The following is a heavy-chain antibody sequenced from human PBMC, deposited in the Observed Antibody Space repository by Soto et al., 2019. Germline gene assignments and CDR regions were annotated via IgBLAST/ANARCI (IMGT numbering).Heavy chain of an antibody. CDR3: ARGGQDFWSGPFDY. Sequence: SETLPLAGTVSVGSVSNYFCNWIRQPAGKGLEWIGRIDNSGSTNYNPSLKSRITMSADTSRNQFSLKLNSVTAADTAVYYCARGGQDFWSGPFDYWGQGALVTVSS. D-gene: IGHD3-3*01. CDR1: VGSVSNYF. V-gene: IGHV4-4*07. CDR2: IDNSGST. J-gene: IGHJ4*02.